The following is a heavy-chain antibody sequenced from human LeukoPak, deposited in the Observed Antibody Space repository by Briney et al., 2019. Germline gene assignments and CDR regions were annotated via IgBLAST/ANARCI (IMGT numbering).Heavy chain of an antibody. CDR3: ARVAGNYYGSVYYFDY. V-gene: IGHV3-53*01. J-gene: IGHJ4*02. CDR1: GFTVSSNY. D-gene: IGHD3-10*01. Sequence: PGGSLRLSCAASGFTVSSNYMSWVRQAPGKGLEWVSVIYRGGSTYYADSVKGRFTISRDNSKNTLYLQMNSLRAEDTAVYYCARVAGNYYGSVYYFDYWGQGTLVTVSS. CDR2: IYRGGST.